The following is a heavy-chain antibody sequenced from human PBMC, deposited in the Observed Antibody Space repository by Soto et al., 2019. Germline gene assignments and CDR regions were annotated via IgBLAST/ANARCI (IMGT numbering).Heavy chain of an antibody. Sequence: QVQLVQSGAEVKKPGSSVKVSCKASGGTFSSYAISWVRQAPGQGLEWMGGIIPIFGTANYAQKFQGRVTITADESSSTAYMELSSLRSEDTVVYYCARHWVTYCCGVFYPASWLFHPWGQGTLVTVSS. J-gene: IGHJ5*02. V-gene: IGHV1-69*12. CDR2: IIPIFGTA. CDR1: GGTFSSYA. D-gene: IGHD2-21*02. CDR3: ARHWVTYCCGVFYPASWLFHP.